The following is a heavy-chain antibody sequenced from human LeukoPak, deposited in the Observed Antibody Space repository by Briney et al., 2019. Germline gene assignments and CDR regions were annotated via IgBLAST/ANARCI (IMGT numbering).Heavy chain of an antibody. CDR2: IHSSGSA. V-gene: IGHV4-59*01. CDR3: ARDIRVVGATHYLDY. Sequence: PSETLSLTCTVSGGSIIIYYWSWIRQSPGKGLEWIGQIHSSGSANYNPSLKSRVAMSLDASKNQFSLKVSSVTAADTAIYYCARDIRVVGATHYLDYWGQGSLVTVSS. J-gene: IGHJ4*02. D-gene: IGHD1-26*01. CDR1: GGSIIIYY.